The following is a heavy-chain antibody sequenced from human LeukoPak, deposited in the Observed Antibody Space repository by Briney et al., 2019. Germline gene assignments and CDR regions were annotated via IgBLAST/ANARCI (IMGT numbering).Heavy chain of an antibody. V-gene: IGHV4-4*07. CDR1: SGSISSCY. D-gene: IGHD6-13*01. Sequence: SETLSLTCTVSSGSISSCYWSWIRQPAGKGLEWIGRIYTSGSTDYNPSLKSRVTMSVDTSKNQFSLKLSSVTAADTAVYYCASYSSSTWYGLDYWGQGTLVTVSS. CDR3: ASYSSSTWYGLDY. J-gene: IGHJ4*02. CDR2: IYTSGST.